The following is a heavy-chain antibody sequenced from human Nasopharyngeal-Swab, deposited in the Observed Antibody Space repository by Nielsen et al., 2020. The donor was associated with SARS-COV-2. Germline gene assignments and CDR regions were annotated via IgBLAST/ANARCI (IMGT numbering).Heavy chain of an antibody. J-gene: IGHJ4*02. Sequence: GESLKISCAASGFTFSSYAMSWVRQAPGKGLEWVSGISSSGSTYYADAVKGRFTISRDYAKNSLYLQMNSLRAEDTAVYYCARDYYDSSGEEEYGVYFDYWGQGTLVTVSS. D-gene: IGHD3-22*01. CDR2: ISSSGST. CDR1: GFTFSSYA. CDR3: ARDYYDSSGEEEYGVYFDY. V-gene: IGHV3-21*01.